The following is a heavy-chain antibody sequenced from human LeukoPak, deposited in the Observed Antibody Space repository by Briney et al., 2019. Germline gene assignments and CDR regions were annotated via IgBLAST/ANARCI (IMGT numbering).Heavy chain of an antibody. CDR3: ARGAARLDAFDI. V-gene: IGHV4-30-2*01. CDR2: IYHSGST. D-gene: IGHD6-6*01. CDR1: GGSISSGGYY. J-gene: IGHJ3*02. Sequence: SETLSLTCTVSGGSISSGGYYWSWIRQPPGKGLEWIGYIYHSGSTYYNPSLKSRVTISVDRSKNQFSLKLSSVTAADTAVYYCARGAARLDAFDIWGQGTMVTVSS.